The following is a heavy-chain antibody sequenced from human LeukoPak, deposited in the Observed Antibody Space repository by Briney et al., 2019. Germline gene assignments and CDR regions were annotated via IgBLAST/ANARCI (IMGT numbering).Heavy chain of an antibody. Sequence: SETLSLTCSVSGGSISSGDYYWSWIRQPPGRGLEWIGYIYYSGSTNYNPSLKSRVTISVDTSKNQFSLKVSSVTASDTAVYYCARGTYYYYMDVWGKGTTVTVSS. CDR1: GGSISSGDYY. CDR3: ARGTYYYYMDV. V-gene: IGHV4-30-4*08. CDR2: IYYSGST. J-gene: IGHJ6*03.